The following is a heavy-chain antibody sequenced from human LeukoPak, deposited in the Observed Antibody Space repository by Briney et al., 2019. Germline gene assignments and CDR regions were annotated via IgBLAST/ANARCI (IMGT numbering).Heavy chain of an antibody. J-gene: IGHJ3*02. D-gene: IGHD3-10*01. Sequence: GASVKVSCKASGYTFTSYAMNWVRQAPGQGLEWMGWINTSTGNPTYAQGFTGRVVFSLDTSVSTAYLQISSLKAEDTAVYYCARPGITDAFDIWGQGTMVTVSS. CDR2: INTSTGNP. CDR3: ARPGITDAFDI. V-gene: IGHV7-4-1*02. CDR1: GYTFTSYA.